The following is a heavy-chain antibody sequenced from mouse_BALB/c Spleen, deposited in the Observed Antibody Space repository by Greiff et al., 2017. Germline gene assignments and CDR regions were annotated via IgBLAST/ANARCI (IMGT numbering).Heavy chain of an antibody. CDR3: ARQGTYTTVVAVDYYAMDY. CDR1: GFTFSSYT. Sequence: EVQGVESGGGLVQPGGSRKLSCAASGFTFSSYTMSWVRQTPEKRLEWVAYISNGGGSTYYPDTVKGRFTISRDNAKNTLYLQMSSLKSEDTAMYYCARQGTYTTVVAVDYYAMDYWGQGTSVTVSS. CDR2: ISNGGGST. V-gene: IGHV5-12-2*01. J-gene: IGHJ4*01. D-gene: IGHD1-1*01.